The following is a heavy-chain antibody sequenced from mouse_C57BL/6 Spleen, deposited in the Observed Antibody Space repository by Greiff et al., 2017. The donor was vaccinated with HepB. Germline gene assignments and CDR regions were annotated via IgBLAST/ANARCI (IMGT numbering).Heavy chain of an antibody. CDR2: IYPGDGDT. Sequence: QVQLQQSGPELVKPGASVKISCKASGYAFSSSWMNWVKQRPGKGLEWIGRIYPGDGDTNYNGKFKGKATLTADKSSSTAYMQLSSLTSEDSAVYFCARAGQLTYYWYFDVWGTGTTVTVSS. D-gene: IGHD3-3*01. V-gene: IGHV1-82*01. J-gene: IGHJ1*03. CDR3: ARAGQLTYYWYFDV. CDR1: GYAFSSSW.